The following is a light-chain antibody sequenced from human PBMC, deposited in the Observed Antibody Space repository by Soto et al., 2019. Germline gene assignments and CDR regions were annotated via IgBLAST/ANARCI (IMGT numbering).Light chain of an antibody. CDR3: QQYNNWPPTWT. CDR1: QSVSSN. J-gene: IGKJ1*01. CDR2: GAS. V-gene: IGKV3-15*01. Sequence: EIVMTQSPATLSVSPGERATLSCRASQSVSSNLAWYQQKPGQAPRLLIYGASTGATAIPARFSGSGSGTEFTLTISSLQSEDFAVYYCQQYNNWPPTWTFGQGTKVEIK.